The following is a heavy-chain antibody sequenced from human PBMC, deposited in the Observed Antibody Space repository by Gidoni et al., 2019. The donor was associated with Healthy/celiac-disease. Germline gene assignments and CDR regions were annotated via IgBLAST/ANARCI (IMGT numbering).Heavy chain of an antibody. J-gene: IGHJ6*02. D-gene: IGHD2-2*01. V-gene: IGHV3-33*06. CDR1: GFTFSSYG. CDR2: IWYDGSNK. Sequence: QVQLVESGGGVVQPGRSLRLSCAASGFTFSSYGMHWVRQAPGKGLEWVAVIWYDGSNKYYADSVKGRFTISRDNSKNTLYLQMNSLRAEDTAVYYCAKTSDCSSTSCYAIYYYYYGMDVWGQGTTVTVSS. CDR3: AKTSDCSSTSCYAIYYYYYGMDV.